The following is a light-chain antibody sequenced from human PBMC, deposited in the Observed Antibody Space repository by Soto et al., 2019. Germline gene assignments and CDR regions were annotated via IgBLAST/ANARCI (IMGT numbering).Light chain of an antibody. V-gene: IGKV1-9*01. CDR1: PAIASF. CDR2: GAS. Sequence: IQLTQSPSSLSASVGDRVTITCRASPAIASFLAWYQQKPGTAPKLLIYGASTLQSGAPSRFSGSRSGTDYTLTIASLQPEDFATYYCQQLNGSPWTFGQGTKVDI. J-gene: IGKJ1*01. CDR3: QQLNGSPWT.